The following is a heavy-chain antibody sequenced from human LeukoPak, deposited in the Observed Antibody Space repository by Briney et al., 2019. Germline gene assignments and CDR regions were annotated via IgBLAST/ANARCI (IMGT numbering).Heavy chain of an antibody. Sequence: GASVKVSCKASGYTFTSYYMHWVRQAPGQGLEWMGIINPSGGSTSYAQKFQGRVTMTRDMSTSTVYMELSSLRSEDTAVYYCARVADIVVVVAAIPPPDYWGQGTLVTVSS. D-gene: IGHD2-15*01. CDR1: GYTFTSYY. CDR3: ARVADIVVVVAAIPPPDY. V-gene: IGHV1-46*01. CDR2: INPSGGST. J-gene: IGHJ4*02.